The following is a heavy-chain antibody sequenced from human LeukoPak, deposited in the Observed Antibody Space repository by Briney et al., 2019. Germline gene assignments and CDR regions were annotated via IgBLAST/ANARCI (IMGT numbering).Heavy chain of an antibody. J-gene: IGHJ4*02. CDR3: ARDFIAVGGSNLFLMV. CDR1: GYTFTSYG. CDR2: INAGNGNT. V-gene: IGHV1-3*01. D-gene: IGHD6-13*01. Sequence: ASVKVSCKASGYTFTSYGISWVRQAPGQGLEWMGWINAGNGNTKYSQRLQGRVTITRDTSASTAYMEVSSLRSEDTAVYFCARDFIAVGGSNLFLMVWGQGTLVTASS.